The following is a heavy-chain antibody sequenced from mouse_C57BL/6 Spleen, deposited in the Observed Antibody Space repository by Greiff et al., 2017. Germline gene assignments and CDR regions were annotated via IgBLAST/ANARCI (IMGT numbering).Heavy chain of an antibody. Sequence: QVQLPQSGAELVRPGASVTLSCKASGYTFTDYEMHWVKQTPVHGLEWIGAIDPETGGTAYNQKFKGKAILTADKSSSTAYMELRSLTSEDSAVYYCTRSGDYWGQGTSVTVSS. V-gene: IGHV1-15*01. D-gene: IGHD3-1*01. CDR2: IDPETGGT. J-gene: IGHJ4*01. CDR1: GYTFTDYE. CDR3: TRSGDY.